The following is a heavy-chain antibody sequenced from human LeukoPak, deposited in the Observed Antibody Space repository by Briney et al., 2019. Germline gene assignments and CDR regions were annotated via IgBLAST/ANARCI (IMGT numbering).Heavy chain of an antibody. CDR2: IRYDGSNK. CDR1: GFTFSSYG. V-gene: IGHV3-30*02. D-gene: IGHD2-2*01. CDR3: AKEGLLVVPAARDAFDI. J-gene: IGHJ3*02. Sequence: PGGSLRLSCAASGFTFSSYGMHWVHQAPGKGLEWVAFIRYDGSNKYYADSVKGRFTISRDNSKNTLYLQMNSLRAEDTAVYYCAKEGLLVVPAARDAFDIWGQGTMVTVSS.